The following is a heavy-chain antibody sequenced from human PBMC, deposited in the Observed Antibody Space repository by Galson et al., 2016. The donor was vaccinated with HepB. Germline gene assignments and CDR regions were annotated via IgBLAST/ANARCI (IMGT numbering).Heavy chain of an antibody. CDR3: ARHVRSGDLGYYQGVDV. J-gene: IGHJ6*02. Sequence: SETLSLTCTFSGGSMRTSSYHWGWIRQPPGKGLEWIGSIHYSGTTYDNPSLKSRVTISIDTTKNQFSLKVRSVTAADTAVYYCARHVRSGDLGYYQGVDVWGQGTTVTVS. CDR2: IHYSGTT. CDR1: GGSMRTSSYH. D-gene: IGHD3-22*01. V-gene: IGHV4-39*01.